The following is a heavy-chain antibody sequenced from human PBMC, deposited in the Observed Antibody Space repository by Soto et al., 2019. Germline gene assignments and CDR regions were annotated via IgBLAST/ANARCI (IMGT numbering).Heavy chain of an antibody. CDR3: VRDRGYTGYDLEY. D-gene: IGHD5-12*01. J-gene: IGHJ4*01. CDR1: GFPFRTYA. Sequence: VQLVESGGGLIQPGGSLRVSCAASGFPFRTYAMNWVRQAPGKGLEWVAYINHNGKNKYYADSVKGRFTISRDNAKNTLYLQMNSPRDDDTAVYYCVRDRGYTGYDLEYWGHRPLVTVSS. CDR2: INHNGKNK. V-gene: IGHV3-48*02.